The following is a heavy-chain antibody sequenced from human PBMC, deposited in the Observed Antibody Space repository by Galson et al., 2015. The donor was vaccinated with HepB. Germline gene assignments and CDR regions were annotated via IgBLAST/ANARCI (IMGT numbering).Heavy chain of an antibody. Sequence: SLRLSCAASGFTFSSYAMSWVRQAPGRGLEWVPSITDSGGSTYYVDSVKGRFTISRDNSKNTLFLQMNSLRADDTAVYYCAKGGWEVDNWFDPWGQGALVTVSS. J-gene: IGHJ5*02. D-gene: IGHD1-26*01. CDR3: AKGGWEVDNWFDP. CDR2: ITDSGGST. V-gene: IGHV3-23*01. CDR1: GFTFSSYA.